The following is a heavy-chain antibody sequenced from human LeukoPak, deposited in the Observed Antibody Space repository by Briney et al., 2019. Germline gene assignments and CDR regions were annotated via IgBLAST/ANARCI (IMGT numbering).Heavy chain of an antibody. J-gene: IGHJ5*02. D-gene: IGHD6-13*01. CDR3: AKVGGKIAAAGNWFDP. CDR1: GFTFSSYA. Sequence: GGSLRLSCAASGFTFSSYAMSGVRQAPGKGLEWVSAISGSGGSTYYAGSVKGRFTISRDNSKNTLYLKMTSLRAEDKAVYYCAKVGGKIAAAGNWFDPWGQGPLVTVSS. V-gene: IGHV3-23*01. CDR2: ISGSGGST.